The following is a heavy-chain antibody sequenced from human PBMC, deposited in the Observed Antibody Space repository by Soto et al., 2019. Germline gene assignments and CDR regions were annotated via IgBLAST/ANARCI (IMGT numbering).Heavy chain of an antibody. V-gene: IGHV1-69*02. J-gene: IGHJ5*02. CDR1: GGTFSSYT. CDR3: ARTYCSSTSCYVPGGWFDP. D-gene: IGHD2-2*01. Sequence: ASVKVSCKASGGTFSSYTISWVRQAPGQGLEWMGRIIPILGIANYAQKFQGRVTITADKSTSTAYMELSSLRSEDTAVYYCARTYCSSTSCYVPGGWFDPWGQGTLVTVSS. CDR2: IIPILGIA.